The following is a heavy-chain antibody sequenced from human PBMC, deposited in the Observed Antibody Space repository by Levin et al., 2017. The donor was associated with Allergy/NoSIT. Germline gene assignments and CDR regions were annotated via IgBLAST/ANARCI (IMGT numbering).Heavy chain of an antibody. Sequence: SETLSLTCTVSGGSVSSCSYHWSWIRQTPGKGLKWIGCIHYTGSIKSNPSLKSRVAISVDTTKNQFSLRLSSVTAADTAVYFCARDRVVPGGSDYYYYGMDGWGQGTTVTVSS. CDR2: IHYTGSI. V-gene: IGHV4-61*01. CDR1: GGSVSSCSYH. CDR3: ARDRVVPGGSDYYYYGMDG. J-gene: IGHJ6*02. D-gene: IGHD3-10*01.